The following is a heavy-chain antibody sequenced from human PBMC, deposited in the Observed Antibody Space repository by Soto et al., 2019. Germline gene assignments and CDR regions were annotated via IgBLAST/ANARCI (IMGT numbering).Heavy chain of an antibody. CDR2: IYYSGST. CDR3: ARYRGYFDY. J-gene: IGHJ4*02. V-gene: IGHV4-61*01. Sequence: KTSETLSLTCTVSGGSVSSGSYYWSWIRQPPGKGLEWIGYIYYSGSTNYNPSLKSRVTISVDTSKNQFSLKLSSVTAADTAVYYCARYRGYFDYWGQGTLVTVSS. CDR1: GGSVSSGSYY.